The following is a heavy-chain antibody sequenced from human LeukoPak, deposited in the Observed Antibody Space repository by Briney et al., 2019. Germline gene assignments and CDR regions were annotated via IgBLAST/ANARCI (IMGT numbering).Heavy chain of an antibody. CDR3: ARQLVVAALSDAFDI. CDR2: IYYSGST. CDR1: GGSISSGGYY. V-gene: IGHV4-61*08. J-gene: IGHJ3*02. Sequence: PSQTLSLTCTVSGGSISSGGYYWSWIRQPPGKGLEWIGYIYYSGSTNYNPSLKSRVTISVDTSKNQFSLKLSSVTAADTAVYYCARQLVVAALSDAFDIWGQGTMVTVSS. D-gene: IGHD2-15*01.